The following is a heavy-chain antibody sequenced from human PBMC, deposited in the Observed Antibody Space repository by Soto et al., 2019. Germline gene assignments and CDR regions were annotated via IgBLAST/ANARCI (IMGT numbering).Heavy chain of an antibody. V-gene: IGHV3-23*01. CDR1: GFTFSSYA. J-gene: IGHJ4*02. D-gene: IGHD3-9*01. CDR3: AKDAELNYDILTGYYSLGGIGY. CDR2: ISGSGGST. Sequence: PGGSLRLSCAASGFTFSSYAMSWVRQAPGKGLEWVSAISGSGGSTYYADSVKGRFTISRDNSKNTLYLQMNSLRAEDTAVYYCAKDAELNYDILTGYYSLGGIGYWGQGTLVTVSS.